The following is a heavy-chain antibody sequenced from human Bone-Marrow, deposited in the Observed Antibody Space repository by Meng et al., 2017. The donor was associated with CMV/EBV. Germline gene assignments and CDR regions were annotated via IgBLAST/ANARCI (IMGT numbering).Heavy chain of an antibody. J-gene: IGHJ4*02. CDR2: ISSSGSTK. Sequence: GESLKISCAASAFIGSNNYMNWVRQAPGKGLEWVSYISSSGSTKYYADSVKGRSTISRDNAKNSLYLQMNSLRAEDTAVYYCARETTVTKYFDYWGQGTLVTVSS. CDR1: AFIGSNNY. V-gene: IGHV3-11*04. CDR3: ARETTVTKYFDY. D-gene: IGHD4-17*01.